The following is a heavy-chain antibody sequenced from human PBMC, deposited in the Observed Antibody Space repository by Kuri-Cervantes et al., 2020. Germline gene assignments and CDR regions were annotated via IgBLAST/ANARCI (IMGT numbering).Heavy chain of an antibody. CDR1: GFTFNSYS. CDR3: AGDYDSSGYEVYFDY. V-gene: IGHV3-21*03. J-gene: IGHJ4*02. Sequence: GESLKISCTASGFTFNSYSMNWVRQAPGKGLEWVSSISSHSSYIYYADSVKGRFTISRDNAKNSLYLQMDSLRVEDTAVYYCAGDYDSSGYEVYFDYWGQGTLVTVSS. CDR2: ISSHSSYI. D-gene: IGHD3-22*01.